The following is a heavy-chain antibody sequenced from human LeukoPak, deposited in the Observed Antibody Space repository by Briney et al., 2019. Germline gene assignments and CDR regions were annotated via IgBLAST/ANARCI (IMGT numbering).Heavy chain of an antibody. CDR2: IYPGDSDT. J-gene: IGHJ4*02. D-gene: IGHD3-22*01. CDR1: GYSFTSYW. CDR3: ARLGRHYYDSSGYYYADY. V-gene: IGHV5-51*03. Sequence: TGESLKISCKGSGYSFTSYWIGWVRQMPGKGLEWMGIIYPGDSDTRYSPSFQGQVTISADKSISTAYLQWSSLKASDTAMYYCARLGRHYYDSSGYYYADYWGQGTLVTVSS.